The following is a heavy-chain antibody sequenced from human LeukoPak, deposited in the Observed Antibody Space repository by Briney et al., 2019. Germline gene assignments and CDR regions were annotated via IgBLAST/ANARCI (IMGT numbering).Heavy chain of an antibody. CDR2: ISYDGSNK. J-gene: IGHJ4*02. Sequence: PGGSLRLSCAASGFTFSSFEMNWVRQAPGKGLEWVAVISYDGSNKYYADSVKGRFTISRDNSKNTLYLQMNSLRAGDTGVYYCAKDLSSGSRRAYWGQGTLVTVSS. CDR1: GFTFSSFE. CDR3: AKDLSSGSRRAY. V-gene: IGHV3-30*18. D-gene: IGHD6-19*01.